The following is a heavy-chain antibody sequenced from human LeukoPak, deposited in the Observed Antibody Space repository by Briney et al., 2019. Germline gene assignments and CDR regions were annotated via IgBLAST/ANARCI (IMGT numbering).Heavy chain of an antibody. CDR2: IYYSGST. J-gene: IGHJ4*02. CDR3: ARVRRGGYYYFDY. V-gene: IGHV4-39*07. CDR1: GGSISSSSYY. Sequence: RTSETLSLTCTVSGGSISSSSYYWGWIRQPPGKGLEWIGSIYYSGSTYYNPSLKSRVTISVDTSKNQFSLKLSSVTAADTAVYYCARVRRGGYYYFDYWGQGTLVTVSS. D-gene: IGHD3-22*01.